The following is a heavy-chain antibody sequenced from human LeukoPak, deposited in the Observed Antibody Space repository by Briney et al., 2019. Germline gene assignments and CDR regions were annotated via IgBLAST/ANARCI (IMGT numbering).Heavy chain of an antibody. J-gene: IGHJ3*02. CDR2: NRDKSKSYTT. CDR3: TRPSYYDSRGYSTNGFDI. CDR1: GFTVSDHY. D-gene: IGHD3-22*01. V-gene: IGHV3-72*01. Sequence: GGSLRLSCVASGFTVSDHYIDWVRQAPGKGLEWVGRNRDKSKSYTTDYAASVRGRFTISRDDSKNSLYLQMYSLKTEDTAVYFCTRPSYYDSRGYSTNGFDIWGQGTMVTVSS.